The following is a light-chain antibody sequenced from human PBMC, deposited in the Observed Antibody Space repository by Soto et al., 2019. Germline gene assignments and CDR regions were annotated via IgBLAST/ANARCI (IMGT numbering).Light chain of an antibody. J-gene: IGKJ1*01. CDR1: QSVSSY. Sequence: EIVFTQSPATLPLSQGEKATPPCRARQSVSSYLAWYQQKPGQAPRLLIYDASNRATGIPARFSGSGSGTDFTLTISSLEPEDFAVYYCQQRSNWPPWTFGQGTKVDIK. CDR3: QQRSNWPPWT. CDR2: DAS. V-gene: IGKV3-11*01.